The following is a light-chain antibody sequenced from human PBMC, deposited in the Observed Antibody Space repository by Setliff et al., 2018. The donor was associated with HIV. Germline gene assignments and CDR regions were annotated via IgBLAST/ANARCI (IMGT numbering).Light chain of an antibody. CDR2: DVS. J-gene: IGLJ1*01. CDR3: SSYTSISTYV. V-gene: IGLV2-14*01. Sequence: QSALTQPASVSGSPGQSIAISCTGTSSDVGGYDYVSWFQQHPGKAPKLMIYDVSKRPSGVSNRFSGSKSDNMASLTISGLQAEDEADYFCSSYTSISTYVFGTGTKVTVL. CDR1: SSDVGGYDY.